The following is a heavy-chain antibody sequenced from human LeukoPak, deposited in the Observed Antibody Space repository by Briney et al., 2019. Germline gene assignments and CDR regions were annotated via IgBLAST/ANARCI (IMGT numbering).Heavy chain of an antibody. CDR3: AREVGRRYDILTGYYLSYYYYGMDV. J-gene: IGHJ6*02. V-gene: IGHV1-8*02. D-gene: IGHD3-9*01. CDR1: GYTFTGYY. Sequence: ASVKVSCKASGYTFTGYYMHWVRQAPGQGLEWMGWMNPNSGNTGYAQKFQGRVTMTRNTSISTAYMELSSLRSEDTAVYYCAREVGRRYDILTGYYLSYYYYGMDVWGQGTTVTVSS. CDR2: MNPNSGNT.